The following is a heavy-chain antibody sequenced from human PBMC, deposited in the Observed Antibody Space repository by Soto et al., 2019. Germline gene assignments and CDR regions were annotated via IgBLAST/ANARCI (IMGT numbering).Heavy chain of an antibody. J-gene: IGHJ6*02. CDR3: ARTHTPPRYGSGRLGGMDV. Sequence: QVQLVESGGGVVQPGRSLRLSCAASGFTFSSYAMHWVRQAPGKGLEWVAVISYDGSNKYYADSVKGRFTISRDNSKNXRXXQLNSLRAEATALYYCARTHTPPRYGSGRLGGMDVWGQGTTVTVSS. D-gene: IGHD3-10*01. CDR2: ISYDGSNK. V-gene: IGHV3-30-3*01. CDR1: GFTFSSYA.